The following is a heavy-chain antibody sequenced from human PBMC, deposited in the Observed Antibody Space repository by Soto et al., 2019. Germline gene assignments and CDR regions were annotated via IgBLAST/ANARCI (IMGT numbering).Heavy chain of an antibody. CDR3: ARGDTVITPFDY. J-gene: IGHJ4*02. CDR2: IYHSGST. CDR1: GDSISSGGYS. Sequence: SETLSLTCAVSGDSISSGGYSWSWIRQPPGKGLEWIGFIYHSGSTYYNPSLKSRVTISVDRSKNQFSLKLSSVTAADTAIYFCARGDTVITPFDYWGQGTLVTVSA. V-gene: IGHV4-30-2*01. D-gene: IGHD5-18*01.